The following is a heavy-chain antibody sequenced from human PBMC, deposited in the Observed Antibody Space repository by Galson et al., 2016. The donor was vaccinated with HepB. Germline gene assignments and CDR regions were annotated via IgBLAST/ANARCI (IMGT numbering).Heavy chain of an antibody. CDR3: ARAVWLPLSGMDV. D-gene: IGHD3-10*01. V-gene: IGHV4-59*12. J-gene: IGHJ6*02. CDR2: VFYSGST. Sequence: SETLSLTCTVTGGSINSDYWSWIRRPPGRGLEWIGHVFYSGSTDYNPSLESRVTISVDTSKSQFSLKVSSVTAADTAVYYCARAVWLPLSGMDVWGQGTTVTVSS. CDR1: GGSINSDY.